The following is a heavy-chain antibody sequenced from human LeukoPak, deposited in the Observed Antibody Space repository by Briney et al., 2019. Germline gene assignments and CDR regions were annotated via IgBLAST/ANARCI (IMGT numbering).Heavy chain of an antibody. V-gene: IGHV3-48*04. CDR1: GFTFSSHW. Sequence: PGGSLRLSCAASGFTFSSHWMHWVRQAPGKGLEWVSYISSSSRTIYYADSVRGRFTISRDSAKNSVYLQMNSLRAEDTAIYYCARDGDGYNQYYFDYWGQGTLVTVSS. D-gene: IGHD5-24*01. J-gene: IGHJ4*02. CDR2: ISSSSRTI. CDR3: ARDGDGYNQYYFDY.